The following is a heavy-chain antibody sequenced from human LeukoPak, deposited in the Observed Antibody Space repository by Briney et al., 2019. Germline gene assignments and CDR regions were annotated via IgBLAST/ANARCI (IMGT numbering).Heavy chain of an antibody. J-gene: IGHJ4*02. D-gene: IGHD4-23*01. CDR1: GFTFSNYA. CDR2: ISGGGGTT. V-gene: IGHV3-23*01. CDR3: ARVGGNFPLDY. Sequence: AGGSLRLSCAASGFTFSNYAMTWVRQAPGRGLEWVSTISGGGGTTHYADSVKGRFTISRDNSKNTLYLQMNSLRAEDTAVYYCARVGGNFPLDYWGQGTLVTVSS.